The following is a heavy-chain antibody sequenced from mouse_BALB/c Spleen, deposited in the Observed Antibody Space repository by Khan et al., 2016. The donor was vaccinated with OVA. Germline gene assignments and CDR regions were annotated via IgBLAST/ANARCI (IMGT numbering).Heavy chain of an antibody. CDR2: ISYSGST. CDR1: GYSITSGYG. J-gene: IGHJ2*01. CDR3: ARTARIKY. D-gene: IGHD3-3*01. V-gene: IGHV3-2*02. Sequence: EVQLQESGPGLVKPSQSLSLTCTVTGYSITSGYGWNWIRQFPGNKLEWMGYISYSGSTNYNPSLQSRISITRDTSKNPFFLQLNSVTTEDTATYYCARTARIKYWGQGTTLTVSS.